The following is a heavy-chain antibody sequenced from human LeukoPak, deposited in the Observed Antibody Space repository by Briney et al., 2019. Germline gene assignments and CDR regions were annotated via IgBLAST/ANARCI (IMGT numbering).Heavy chain of an antibody. D-gene: IGHD1-26*01. CDR2: INPNSGGT. CDR1: GYTFTGYY. J-gene: IGHJ5*02. V-gene: IGHV1-2*02. Sequence: GASVKVSCKASGYTFTGYYMHWVRQAPGQGLEWKGWINPNSGGTNYAQKFQGRVTMTRDTSISTAYMELSRLRSDDTAVYYCARDREPANWFDPWGQGTLVTVSS. CDR3: ARDREPANWFDP.